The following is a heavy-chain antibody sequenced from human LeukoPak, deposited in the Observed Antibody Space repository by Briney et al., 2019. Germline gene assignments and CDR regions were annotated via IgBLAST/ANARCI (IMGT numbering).Heavy chain of an antibody. J-gene: IGHJ4*02. CDR2: ISSSSSYI. Sequence: GGSLRLSCAASGFTFSSYSMNWVRQAPGKGLEWVSSISSSSSYIYYADSVKGRFTISGDNAKNSLYLQMNSLRAEDTAVYYCASYGGGSSSGSYYFDYWGQGTLVTVSS. CDR1: GFTFSSYS. V-gene: IGHV3-21*01. D-gene: IGHD6-6*01. CDR3: ASYGGGSSSGSYYFDY.